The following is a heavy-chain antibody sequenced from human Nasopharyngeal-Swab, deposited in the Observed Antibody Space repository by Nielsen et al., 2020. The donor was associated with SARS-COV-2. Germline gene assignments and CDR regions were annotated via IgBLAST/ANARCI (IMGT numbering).Heavy chain of an antibody. CDR1: GFSLDTDGES. CDR2: LSWDDDK. CDR3: AHSRSSMSVTPDY. V-gene: IGHV2-5*02. Sequence: SGPTLVKPTQTLTLTCSFSGFSLDTDGESVGWIRQPPGKALEWLALLSWDDDKRYSPSLRTRLTITKDTSKNQVVLTMINMDPVDTGTYFCAHSRSSMSVTPDYWGQGTLVTVSS. J-gene: IGHJ4*02. D-gene: IGHD2-2*01.